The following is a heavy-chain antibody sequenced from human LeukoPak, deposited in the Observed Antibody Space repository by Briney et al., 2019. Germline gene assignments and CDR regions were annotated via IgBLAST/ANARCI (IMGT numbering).Heavy chain of an antibody. CDR3: AKAFGCSGTTCNDRWGYYYYAMDV. J-gene: IGHJ6*02. CDR2: ISYDETKK. Sequence: PGGSLRLSCAASGFTFSSNGMHWVRQAPGKGLEWVAVISYDETKKYYADSVKGRFAISRDISKNTVFLQMSSLRAEDTAVYYCAKAFGCSGTTCNDRWGYYYYAMDVWGQGTTVTVSS. CDR1: GFTFSSNG. V-gene: IGHV3-30*18. D-gene: IGHD1-14*01.